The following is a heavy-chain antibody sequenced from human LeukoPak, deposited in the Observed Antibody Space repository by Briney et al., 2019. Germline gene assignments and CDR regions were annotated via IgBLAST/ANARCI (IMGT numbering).Heavy chain of an antibody. CDR3: ARAAVRGVIKYNWFDP. D-gene: IGHD3-10*01. CDR2: ISTYNGNT. CDR1: GYTFTSHG. V-gene: IGHV1-18*01. J-gene: IGHJ5*02. Sequence: ASVKVSCKASGYTFTSHGISWVRQAPGQGLEWMGWISTYNGNTNYAQKFQGRVTMTRDTSISTAYMELSRLRSDDTAVYYCARAAVRGVIKYNWFDPWGQGTLVTVSS.